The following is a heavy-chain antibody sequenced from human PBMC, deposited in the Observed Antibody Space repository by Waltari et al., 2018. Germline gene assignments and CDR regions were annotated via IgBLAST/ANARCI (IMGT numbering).Heavy chain of an antibody. V-gene: IGHV1-46*01. Sequence: QVQLVQSGAEVKKPGASVKVSCKASGYTFTSYYMHWVRQAPGQGLEWMGISNPSGGSTSYEQKFQGRVTMTRDTSTSTVYMELSSLRSEDTAVYYCARVARGPKVDYYYGMDVWGQGTTVTVSS. J-gene: IGHJ6*02. D-gene: IGHD6-6*01. CDR1: GYTFTSYY. CDR2: SNPSGGST. CDR3: ARVARGPKVDYYYGMDV.